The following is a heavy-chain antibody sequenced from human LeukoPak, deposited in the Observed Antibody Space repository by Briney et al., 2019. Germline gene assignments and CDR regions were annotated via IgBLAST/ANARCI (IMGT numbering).Heavy chain of an antibody. CDR1: GGYISSSSYY. V-gene: IGHV4-39*07. CDR3: ARDLRTLVRGALLYTWFDP. J-gene: IGHJ5*02. Sequence: SETLSLTCTVSGGYISSSSYYWGWIRQPPGKGLEWIGSIYYSGSTYYNPSLKSRVTISVDTSKNQFSLRLNSVTAADTAVYYCARDLRTLVRGALLYTWFDPWGQGALVTVSS. CDR2: IYYSGST. D-gene: IGHD3-10*01.